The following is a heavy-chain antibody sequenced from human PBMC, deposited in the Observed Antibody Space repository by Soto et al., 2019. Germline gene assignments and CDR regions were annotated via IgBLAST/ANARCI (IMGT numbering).Heavy chain of an antibody. CDR1: GGSISSYY. J-gene: IGHJ5*02. D-gene: IGHD6-13*01. CDR2: FYYNGST. CDR3: ATYSSSWYAGGNWFDP. V-gene: IGHV4-59*01. Sequence: SETLSLTCTVSGGSISSYYWSWIRQPPGKGLEWIGYFYYNGSTNYNPSLKSRVTISVDTSKNQFSLKLSSVTAADTAVYYCATYSSSWYAGGNWFDPWGQGTLVTVSS.